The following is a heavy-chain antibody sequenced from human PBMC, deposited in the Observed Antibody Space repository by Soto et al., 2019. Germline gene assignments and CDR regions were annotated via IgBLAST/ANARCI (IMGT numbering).Heavy chain of an antibody. Sequence: VQLVESGGTLVQPGGSLRLSCAASGFTFSTFWMHWVRQAPGKGLVWVSSINRDGSMTTYSASVKGRFTISRDTAKNAVYLEMTSLRAEDTAVYYCATVATHSYISLDPWGQGDLGTVSS. CDR1: GFTFSTFW. CDR3: ATVATHSYISLDP. CDR2: INRDGSMT. D-gene: IGHD5-12*01. J-gene: IGHJ5*02. V-gene: IGHV3-74*01.